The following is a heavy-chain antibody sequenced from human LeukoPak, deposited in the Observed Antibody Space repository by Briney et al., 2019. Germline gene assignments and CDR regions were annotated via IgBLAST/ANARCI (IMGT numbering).Heavy chain of an antibody. CDR3: AKGHYSNYVSNWFDP. CDR1: GFTFSSYA. Sequence: RAGGSLRLSCAASGFTFSSYAMSWVRQAPGKGLEWVSAISGSGGSTYYADSVKGRLTISRDNSKNTLYLQMNSLRAEDTAVYYCAKGHYSNYVSNWFDPWGQGTLVTVSS. D-gene: IGHD4-11*01. V-gene: IGHV3-23*01. CDR2: ISGSGGST. J-gene: IGHJ5*02.